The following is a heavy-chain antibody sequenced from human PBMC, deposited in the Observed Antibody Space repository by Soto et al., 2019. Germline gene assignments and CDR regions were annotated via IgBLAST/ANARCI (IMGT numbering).Heavy chain of an antibody. V-gene: IGHV1-69*08. CDR1: GGTFSSYT. Sequence: QVQLVQSGAEVKKPGSSVKVSCKASGGTFSSYTISWVRQAPGQGLEWMGRIIPILGIANYAQKFQGRVTIAADKSTSTAYMELSSLRSEDTAVYYCARDDLVATPDYWGQGTLVTVSS. D-gene: IGHD5-12*01. CDR2: IIPILGIA. CDR3: ARDDLVATPDY. J-gene: IGHJ4*02.